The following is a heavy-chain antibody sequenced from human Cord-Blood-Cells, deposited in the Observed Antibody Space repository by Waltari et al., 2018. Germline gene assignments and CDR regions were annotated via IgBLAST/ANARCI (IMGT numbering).Heavy chain of an antibody. CDR1: GGSFSGYY. CDR3: ARDPSEGSSSSYFGY. J-gene: IGHJ4*02. V-gene: IGHV4-34*01. CDR2: INHSVST. D-gene: IGHD6-6*01. Sequence: QVQLQQWGAGLLKPSETLSLTCAVYGGSFSGYYWSWIRQPPGKGLEWIGEINHSVSTNYNPSLKSRVTISVDTSKNQFSLKLSSVTAADTAVYYCARDPSEGSSSSYFGYWGQGTLVTVSS.